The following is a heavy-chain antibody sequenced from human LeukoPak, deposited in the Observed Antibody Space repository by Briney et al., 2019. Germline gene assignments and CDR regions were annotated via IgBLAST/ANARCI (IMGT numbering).Heavy chain of an antibody. CDR1: GGSISSYY. V-gene: IGHV4-59*01. J-gene: IGHJ6*02. D-gene: IGHD3-10*01. Sequence: SETLSLTCTVSGGSISSYYWSWIRQPPGKGLEWIGYIYYSGSTNYNPSLKSRVTISVDTSKNQFSLKLSSVTAADTAVYYCARVRGRWFGESLYYYGMDVWGQGTPVTVSS. CDR3: ARVRGRWFGESLYYYGMDV. CDR2: IYYSGST.